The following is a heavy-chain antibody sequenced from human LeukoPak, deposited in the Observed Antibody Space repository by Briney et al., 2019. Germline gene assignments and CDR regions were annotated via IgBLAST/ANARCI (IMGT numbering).Heavy chain of an antibody. CDR1: GFTFSSYS. CDR2: ISSSSSYI. V-gene: IGHV3-21*01. Sequence: SGGSLRLSCAASGFTFSSYSMNWVRQAPGKGLEWVSSISSSSSYIYYADSVKGRFTISRDNAKNSLYLQMNSLRAEDTAVYYCARASSSPRDAFDIWGQGTMVTVSS. D-gene: IGHD6-6*01. CDR3: ARASSSPRDAFDI. J-gene: IGHJ3*02.